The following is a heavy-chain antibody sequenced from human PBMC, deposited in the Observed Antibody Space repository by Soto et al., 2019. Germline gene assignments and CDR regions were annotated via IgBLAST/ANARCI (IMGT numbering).Heavy chain of an antibody. V-gene: IGHV1-2*04. CDR3: VREGVGPTYGWFDP. CDR2: IHPHSGAT. D-gene: IGHD2-8*01. J-gene: IGHJ5*02. CDR1: GYTFTGNY. Sequence: QVQLVQSGAEVKKPGASVKVSCEATGYTFTGNYLHWVRQAPGQGLEWMGWIHPHSGATKYAQKFQGWVNMTGDTSSSTAYLDLSSRKSNATADYYCVREGVGPTYGWFDPWGQGTLVTVSS.